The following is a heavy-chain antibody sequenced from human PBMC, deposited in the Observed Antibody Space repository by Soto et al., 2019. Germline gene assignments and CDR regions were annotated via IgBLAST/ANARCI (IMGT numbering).Heavy chain of an antibody. CDR2: IYYSGST. Sequence: SETLSLTCTVSGGSISSGGYYWSWIRQHPGKGLEWIGYIYYSGSTYYNPSLKSRVTISVDTSKNQFSLKLSSVTAADTAVYYCATKEAGYESYFDYPGQGTLVTLPS. J-gene: IGHJ4*02. CDR1: GGSISSGGYY. CDR3: ATKEAGYESYFDY. D-gene: IGHD5-12*01. V-gene: IGHV4-31*03.